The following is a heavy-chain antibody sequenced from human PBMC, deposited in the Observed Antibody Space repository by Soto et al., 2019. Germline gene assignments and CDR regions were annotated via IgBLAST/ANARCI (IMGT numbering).Heavy chain of an antibody. V-gene: IGHV3-7*05. CDR2: MKQDGSEK. CDR1: GFTFSSYW. Sequence: PGGSLRLSCAASGFTFSSYWMSWVRQAPGKGLEWVTNMKQDGSEKYFVDSVKGRFTISRDNAKNSLYLQMNSLRAEDTAVYYCARVSGYYGSGHYYYGMDVWGQGTTVTVSS. D-gene: IGHD3-10*01. CDR3: ARVSGYYGSGHYYYGMDV. J-gene: IGHJ6*02.